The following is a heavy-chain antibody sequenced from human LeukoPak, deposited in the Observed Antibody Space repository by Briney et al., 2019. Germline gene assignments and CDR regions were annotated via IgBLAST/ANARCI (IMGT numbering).Heavy chain of an antibody. CDR1: GYTFTSYG. J-gene: IGHJ4*02. V-gene: IGHV1-18*01. Sequence: ASVKVSCKASGYTFTSYGISWVRQAPGQGLEWMGWISVYNGNTNYAQKLQGRVTMTTDTSTSTAYMELRSLRSDDTAVYYCARAYYGGNYVGIDYWGQGTLVTVSS. D-gene: IGHD4-23*01. CDR3: ARAYYGGNYVGIDY. CDR2: ISVYNGNT.